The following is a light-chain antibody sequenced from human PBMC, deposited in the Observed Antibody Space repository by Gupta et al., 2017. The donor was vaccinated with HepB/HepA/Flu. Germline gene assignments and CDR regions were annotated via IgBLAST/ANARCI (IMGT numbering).Light chain of an antibody. CDR3: AAWDDSQKAWV. Sequence: QSVLTQPSSASGTPGQRVTIPCSASSSNIGGKTVTWYQQLPGTAPKLLIYSIDQRPSGVSDRFSGSKSGTSASLAISGLQSEDEADYFCAAWDDSQKAWVFGGGTKLTVL. V-gene: IGLV1-44*01. CDR1: SSNIGGKT. CDR2: SID. J-gene: IGLJ3*02.